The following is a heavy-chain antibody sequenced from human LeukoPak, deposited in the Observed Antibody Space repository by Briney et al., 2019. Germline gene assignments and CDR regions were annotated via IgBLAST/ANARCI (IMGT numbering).Heavy chain of an antibody. J-gene: IGHJ6*02. CDR3: ARDRVVAATHYYYYGMDV. D-gene: IGHD2-15*01. CDR1: GFTFSSYS. Sequence: GGSLRLSCAASGFTFSSYSMNWVRQAPGKGLEWVSYISSSSSTIHYADSVKGRFTISRDNAKNSLYLQMNSLRDEDTAVYYCARDRVVAATHYYYYGMDVWGQGTTVTVSS. V-gene: IGHV3-48*02. CDR2: ISSSSSTI.